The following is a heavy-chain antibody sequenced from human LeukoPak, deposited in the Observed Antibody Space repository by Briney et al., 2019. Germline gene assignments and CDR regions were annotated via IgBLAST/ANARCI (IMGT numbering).Heavy chain of an antibody. J-gene: IGHJ4*02. Sequence: SETLSLTCTVSGGSISSYYWSWLRQPPGKGLEWLGYIYYSGSTNYNPSLKSRVTISVDTSKNQSSLKLSSVTAADTAVYYCARGLVVAATYYFDYWGQGTLVTVSS. CDR3: ARGLVVAATYYFDY. V-gene: IGHV4-59*01. D-gene: IGHD2-15*01. CDR1: GGSISSYY. CDR2: IYYSGST.